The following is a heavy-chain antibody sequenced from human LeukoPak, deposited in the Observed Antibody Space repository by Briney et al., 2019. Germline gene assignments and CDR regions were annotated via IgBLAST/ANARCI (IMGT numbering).Heavy chain of an antibody. Sequence: GESLNISCHVSGYSSTNYSIGWVRQMPGKVLEWMGIIYPGDSDSRLSTSFQGQVTISADKSISTAYLQWSSLKASDTAMYYCARGGTYYDILTGYYLPDYWGQGTLVTVSS. CDR1: GYSSTNYS. CDR3: ARGGTYYDILTGYYLPDY. J-gene: IGHJ4*02. D-gene: IGHD3-9*01. V-gene: IGHV5-51*01. CDR2: IYPGDSDS.